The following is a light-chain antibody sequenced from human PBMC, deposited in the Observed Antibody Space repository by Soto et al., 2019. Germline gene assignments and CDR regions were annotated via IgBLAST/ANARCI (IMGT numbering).Light chain of an antibody. Sequence: DIQMTRSPSTLSASVGDRVTITCRASQSLNNYLAWYQQKPGKAPKLLIYDASSLESGVPSRFSGSGSGTEFTLTISSLQPDDFATYYCQQYWGFGQGTKVDIK. CDR1: QSLNNY. CDR3: QQYWG. J-gene: IGKJ1*01. CDR2: DAS. V-gene: IGKV1-5*01.